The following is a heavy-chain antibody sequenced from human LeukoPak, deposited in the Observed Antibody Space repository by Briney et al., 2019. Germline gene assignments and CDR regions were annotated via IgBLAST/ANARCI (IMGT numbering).Heavy chain of an antibody. CDR2: ISGSGGST. CDR3: AKAPHYYDSSGYGFDY. J-gene: IGHJ4*02. Sequence: GGSLRLSCAASGFTFSSYAMSWVRQAPGKGLEWVSAISGSGGSTYYADSVKGRFTISRDNSKNTLYLQMNSLRAEDTAVYYCAKAPHYYDSSGYGFDYWGQGTLVPVSS. CDR1: GFTFSSYA. V-gene: IGHV3-23*01. D-gene: IGHD3-22*01.